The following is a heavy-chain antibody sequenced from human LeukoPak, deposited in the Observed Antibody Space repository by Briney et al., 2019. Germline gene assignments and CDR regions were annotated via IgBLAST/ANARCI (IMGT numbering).Heavy chain of an antibody. Sequence: GASVKVSCKASGYTFTSYGISWVRQAPGQGLEWMGWISAYNGNTNYAQKLQGRVTITTDTSTSTAYMELRSLRSDDTAVYYCARVVNYYDSSGYHTYFDYWGQGTLVTVSS. CDR3: ARVVNYYDSSGYHTYFDY. D-gene: IGHD3-22*01. CDR2: ISAYNGNT. V-gene: IGHV1-18*01. CDR1: GYTFTSYG. J-gene: IGHJ4*02.